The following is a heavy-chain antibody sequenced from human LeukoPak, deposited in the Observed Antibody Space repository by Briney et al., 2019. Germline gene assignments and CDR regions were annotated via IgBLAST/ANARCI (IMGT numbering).Heavy chain of an antibody. CDR1: GFSFSSYD. J-gene: IGHJ4*02. CDR2: IRYDGTNK. D-gene: IGHD5-24*01. V-gene: IGHV3-30*02. Sequence: PGGSLRLSCAASGFSFSSYDMHWVRQAPGKGLEWMAFIRYDGTNKNYAGSVKGRFTISRDNSKNTLYLQMNSLRAEDTAVYYCAKEGKIKDSFEYWGQGTLVTVSS. CDR3: AKEGKIKDSFEY.